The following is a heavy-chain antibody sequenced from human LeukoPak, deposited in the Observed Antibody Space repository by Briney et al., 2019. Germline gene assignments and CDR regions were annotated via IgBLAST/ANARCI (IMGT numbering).Heavy chain of an antibody. V-gene: IGHV3-21*01. CDR1: GFTFSSYA. J-gene: IGHJ4*02. CDR3: ARGSLHGYNGPDY. CDR2: ISSSSSYI. D-gene: IGHD5-24*01. Sequence: AGGSLRLSCAASGFTFSSYAMSWVRQAPGKGLEWVSSISSSSSYIYYADSVKGRFTISRDNAKNSLYLQMNSLRAEDTAVYYCARGSLHGYNGPDYWGQGTLVTVSS.